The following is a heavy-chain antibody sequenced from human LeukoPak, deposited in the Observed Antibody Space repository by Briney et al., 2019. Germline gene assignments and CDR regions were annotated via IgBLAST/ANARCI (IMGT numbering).Heavy chain of an antibody. Sequence: GGSLRLSCAASGFTFSNAWMSWVRQAPGKGLEWVGRIKSKTDGGTTDYAAPVKGRFTISRDDSKNTLYLQMNSLKTEDTAVYFCSRPTGNYGLLIDNDYYYQMDVWGKGTTVTVSS. V-gene: IGHV3-15*01. CDR1: GFTFSNAW. D-gene: IGHD3-10*01. CDR2: IKSKTDGGTT. J-gene: IGHJ6*03. CDR3: SRPTGNYGLLIDNDYYYQMDV.